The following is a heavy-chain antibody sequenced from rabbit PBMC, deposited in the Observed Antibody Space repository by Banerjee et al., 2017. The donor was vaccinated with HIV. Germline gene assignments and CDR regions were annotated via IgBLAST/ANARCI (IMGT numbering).Heavy chain of an antibody. CDR2: IDPVFGST. Sequence: QSLEESGGDLVKPGASLKLSCKASGFDFSSYYMSWVRQAPGKGLEWIGYIDPVFGSTYYASWVNGRFTISSHNAQNTVSLQLNSLTAADTATYFCGRLYKTYGGYGRDYGMDLWGQGTLVTVS. CDR1: GFDFSSYY. CDR3: GRLYKTYGGYGRDYGMDL. J-gene: IGHJ6*01. D-gene: IGHD2-1*01. V-gene: IGHV1S7*01.